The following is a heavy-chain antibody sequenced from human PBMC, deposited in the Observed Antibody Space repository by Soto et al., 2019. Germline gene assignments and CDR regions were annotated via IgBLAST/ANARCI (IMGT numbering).Heavy chain of an antibody. Sequence: SETLSLTCTVSGGSISSGGYYWSWIRQHPGKGLEWIGYIYYSGSTYYNPSLKSRVTISVDTSKNQFSLKLSSVTAADTAVYYCAGLKAPGSYYRQRDYYGMDVWGQGTTVTVSS. CDR3: AGLKAPGSYYRQRDYYGMDV. D-gene: IGHD3-10*01. V-gene: IGHV4-31*03. CDR1: GGSISSGGYY. CDR2: IYYSGST. J-gene: IGHJ6*02.